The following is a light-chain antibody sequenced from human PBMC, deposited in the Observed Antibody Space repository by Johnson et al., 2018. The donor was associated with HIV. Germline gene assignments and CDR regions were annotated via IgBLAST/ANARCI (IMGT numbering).Light chain of an antibody. Sequence: QSVLTQPPSVSAAPGQKVTISCSGSSSNIGNNYVSWYQQLPGTAPKLLVYENVKRPSGIPDRFSGSKSGTSVTLGITGLQPGDEADYFCGTWDNSLNVYVFGTATKVTVL. J-gene: IGLJ1*01. V-gene: IGLV1-51*02. CDR1: SSNIGNNY. CDR3: GTWDNSLNVYV. CDR2: ENV.